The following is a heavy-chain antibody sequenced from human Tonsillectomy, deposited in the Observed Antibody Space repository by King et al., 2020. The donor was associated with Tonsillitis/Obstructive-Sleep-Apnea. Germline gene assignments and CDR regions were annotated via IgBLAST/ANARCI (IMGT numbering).Heavy chain of an antibody. Sequence: VQLQQWGAGLLKPSETLSLTCAVYGGSFSGYYWSWIRQPPGKGLEWIGEINHSGSTNYNPSLKSRVTISVDTSKNQFSLKLSSVTAADTAVYYCAREYYDCWGLYYFDYWGQGTLVTVSS. V-gene: IGHV4-34*01. D-gene: IGHD3-3*01. CDR3: AREYYDCWGLYYFDY. CDR2: INHSGST. J-gene: IGHJ4*02. CDR1: GGSFSGYY.